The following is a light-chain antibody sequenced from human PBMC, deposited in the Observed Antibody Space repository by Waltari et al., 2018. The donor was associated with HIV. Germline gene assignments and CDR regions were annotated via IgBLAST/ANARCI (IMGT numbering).Light chain of an antibody. CDR3: QSYDSSLSGVV. J-gene: IGLJ2*01. Sequence: QSVLTQPPSLSGAPGLSVTISCTGNFSNVRAGYVVLWSQLLPGTAPSLLIYANVNRPSGVPDRFFGSKSGSSASLGISRLQAEDEADYYCQSYDSSLSGVVFGGGTRLTVL. CDR1: FSNVRAGYV. CDR2: ANV. V-gene: IGLV1-40*01.